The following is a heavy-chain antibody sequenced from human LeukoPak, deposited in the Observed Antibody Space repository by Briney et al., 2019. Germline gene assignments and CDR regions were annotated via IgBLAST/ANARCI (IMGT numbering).Heavy chain of an antibody. CDR1: GGSISSYY. Sequence: SETLSLTCTVSGGSISSYYWSWIRQPPGRGLEWIGYLYYTGSTNSSPSLKSRVTMSLDTSKNQFSLRLSSVTAADTAVYFCARHRSYSSSSYFDYWGQGSLVTVSS. CDR2: LYYTGST. D-gene: IGHD6-6*01. CDR3: ARHRSYSSSSYFDY. J-gene: IGHJ4*02. V-gene: IGHV4-59*08.